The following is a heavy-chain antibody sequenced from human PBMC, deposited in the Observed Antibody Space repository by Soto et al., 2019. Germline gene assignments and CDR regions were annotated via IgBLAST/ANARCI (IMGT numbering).Heavy chain of an antibody. Sequence: QVQLVQSGAEVKKPGASVKVSCKASGYTFTGYYMHWVRQAPGQGLEWMGWINPNSGGTNYAQKFKGWVTMTRDTSISTAYMELSRLRSDDTAVYYCARDVSQVGEYSSGWLTRSFDYWGQGTLVTVSS. D-gene: IGHD6-19*01. CDR1: GYTFTGYY. J-gene: IGHJ4*02. CDR3: ARDVSQVGEYSSGWLTRSFDY. V-gene: IGHV1-2*04. CDR2: INPNSGGT.